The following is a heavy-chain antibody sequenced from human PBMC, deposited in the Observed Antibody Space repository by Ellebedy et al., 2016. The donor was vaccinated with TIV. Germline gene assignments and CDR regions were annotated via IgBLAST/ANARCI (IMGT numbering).Heavy chain of an antibody. CDR1: GFTFSGYG. D-gene: IGHD3-10*01. CDR3: AKDGAVRGVHDAFDI. Sequence: GGSLRLXXAASGFTFSGYGMSWVRQAPGKGLEWVSGISGSGGSTYYADSVKGRFTISRDNSKNTLYPQMNSLRAEDTAVYYCAKDGAVRGVHDAFDIWGQGTMVTVSS. J-gene: IGHJ3*02. V-gene: IGHV3-23*01. CDR2: ISGSGGST.